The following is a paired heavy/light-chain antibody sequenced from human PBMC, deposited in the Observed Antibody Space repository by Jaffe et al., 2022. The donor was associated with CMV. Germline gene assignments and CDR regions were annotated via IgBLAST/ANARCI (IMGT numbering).Heavy chain of an antibody. D-gene: IGHD6-13*01. CDR3: ARGRRWTSRWYTYFYGLDV. V-gene: IGHV1-46*01. CDR2: LNPNGGST. CDR1: GYTFTTYY. Sequence: QVQLLQSGAEVKQPGASVRVSCRAFGYTFTTYYINWVRQAPGQGLEWMGRLNPNGGSTTYAHNFQGRVTMTTDTSTSTVYVELTNLRSDDTAIYYCARGRRWTSRWYTYFYGLDVWGQGTTVTVSS. J-gene: IGHJ6*02.
Light chain of an antibody. J-gene: IGLJ3*02. CDR3: AAWDDSLNGPV. CDR1: GSNIGTNT. V-gene: IGLV1-44*01. CDR2: SNN. Sequence: QSVLTQPPSASGTPGQRVTISCSGTGSNIGTNTVDWYQQLPGTAPKLLIYSNNQRPSGVPDRFSGSKSGTSASLAISGLQSEDEADYYCAAWDDSLNGPVFGGGTKLTVL.